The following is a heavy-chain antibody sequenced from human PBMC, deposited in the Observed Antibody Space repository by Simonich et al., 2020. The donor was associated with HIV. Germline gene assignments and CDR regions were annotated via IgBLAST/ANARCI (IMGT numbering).Heavy chain of an antibody. V-gene: IGHV1-2*06. CDR1: GYPFTDYN. Sequence: QVQLVQSGAEVTKPGASVKVSCKASGYPFTDYNIHWVRQAPGQGLEWMGRGNTTSGGQDYPQKFQGRVTMTRDKSITTAYMELSRLRSDDTAVYYCAREDRDYISYFFHYWGQGTLVTVSS. CDR3: AREDRDYISYFFHY. CDR2: GNTTSGGQ. D-gene: IGHD3-16*01. J-gene: IGHJ4*02.